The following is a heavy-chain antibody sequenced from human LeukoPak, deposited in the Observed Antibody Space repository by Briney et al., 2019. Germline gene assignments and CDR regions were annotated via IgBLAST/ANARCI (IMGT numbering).Heavy chain of an antibody. Sequence: SETLSLTCTVSGGSISSYYWSWIRQPPGKGREWIGYIYYSGSTNYNPSLKSRVTISVDTSKNQFSLKLSSVTAADTAVYYCAREVDFWSGYYKGYMDVWGKGTTVTVSS. CDR2: IYYSGST. D-gene: IGHD3-3*01. V-gene: IGHV4-59*01. J-gene: IGHJ6*03. CDR3: AREVDFWSGYYKGYMDV. CDR1: GGSISSYY.